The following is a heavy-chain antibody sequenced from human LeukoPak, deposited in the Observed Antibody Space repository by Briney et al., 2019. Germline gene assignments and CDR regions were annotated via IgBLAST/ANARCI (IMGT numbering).Heavy chain of an antibody. J-gene: IGHJ4*02. CDR3: SKDPRVALLLDY. CDR1: GFSFGNFA. Sequence: GGSLRLSCEVSGFSFGNFAMSWVRQAPGKGLEWFSAFSGSGGSTYYADSVKGRFTISRDNSKNTLYLQMNSLRAEDTAVYYSSKDPRVALLLDYWGQGTLVTVSS. CDR2: FSGSGGST. D-gene: IGHD2-15*01. V-gene: IGHV3-23*01.